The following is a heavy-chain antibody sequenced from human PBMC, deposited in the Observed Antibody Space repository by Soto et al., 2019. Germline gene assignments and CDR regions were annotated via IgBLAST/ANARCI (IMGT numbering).Heavy chain of an antibody. J-gene: IGHJ6*02. D-gene: IGHD2-2*02. CDR2: ISSSSSYI. CDR3: AREDCSSTSCYKAGMDV. CDR1: GFTFSSYS. Sequence: PGGSLRLSCAASGFTFSSYSMNWVRQAPGKGLEWVSSISSSSSYIYDADSVKGRFTISRDNAKNSLYLQMNSLRAEDTAVYYCAREDCSSTSCYKAGMDVWGQGTTVTV. V-gene: IGHV3-21*01.